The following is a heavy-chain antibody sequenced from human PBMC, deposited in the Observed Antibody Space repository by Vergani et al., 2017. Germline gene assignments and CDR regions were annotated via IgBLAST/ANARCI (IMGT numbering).Heavy chain of an antibody. J-gene: IGHJ6*03. CDR2: MNPNSGNT. D-gene: IGHD5-24*01. Sequence: QVQLVQSGAEVKKPGASVKVSCKASGYTFTSYDINWVRQATGQGLEWMGWMNPNSGNTGYAQKFQGRVTMTRNTSISTAYMELSSLRSEDTAVYYCARDLQMATITHYYYYMYVWGKGTTVTVSS. CDR3: ARDLQMATITHYYYYMYV. V-gene: IGHV1-8*01. CDR1: GYTFTSYD.